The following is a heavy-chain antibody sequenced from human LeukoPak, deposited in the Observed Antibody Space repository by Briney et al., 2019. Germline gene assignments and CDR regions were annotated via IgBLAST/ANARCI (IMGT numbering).Heavy chain of an antibody. CDR1: GFTFSDYY. D-gene: IGHD6-19*01. V-gene: IGHV3-11*03. J-gene: IGHJ4*02. Sequence: KPGGSLRLSCAASGFTFSDYYMSWIRQAPGKGLEWVSYISSSSSYTNYADSVKGRFTISRDNAKNSLYLQMNSLRAEDTAVYYCARVGFRGEQWLVRDLPDYWGQGTLVTVSS. CDR2: ISSSSSYT. CDR3: ARVGFRGEQWLVRDLPDY.